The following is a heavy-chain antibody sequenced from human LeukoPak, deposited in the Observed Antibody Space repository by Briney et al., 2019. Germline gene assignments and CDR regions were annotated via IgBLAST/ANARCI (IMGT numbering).Heavy chain of an antibody. J-gene: IGHJ5*02. Sequence: GRSLRLSCAASGFTFSSYAMHWVRQAPGKGLEWVAVISYDGSNKYYADSVKGRFTISRDNSKNTLYLQMNSLRAEDTAVYYCASELGYCTNGVCYPWGQGTLVTVSS. CDR1: GFTFSSYA. V-gene: IGHV3-30*04. CDR2: ISYDGSNK. CDR3: ASELGYCTNGVCYP. D-gene: IGHD2-8*01.